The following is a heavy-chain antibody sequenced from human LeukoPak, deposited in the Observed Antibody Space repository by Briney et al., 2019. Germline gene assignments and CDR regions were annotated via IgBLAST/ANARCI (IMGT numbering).Heavy chain of an antibody. D-gene: IGHD2-15*01. Sequence: GGSLRLSCAASGFTFRSYWMSWVRQAPGKGLEWVANIHQHGTEKYYVDSVKGRFTISRDNAKNSLYLQMNSLRAEDTAVYYCARDNGYCSGGSCYHYYMDVWGKGVTVTISS. V-gene: IGHV3-7*01. CDR1: GFTFRSYW. CDR3: ARDNGYCSGGSCYHYYMDV. CDR2: IHQHGTEK. J-gene: IGHJ6*03.